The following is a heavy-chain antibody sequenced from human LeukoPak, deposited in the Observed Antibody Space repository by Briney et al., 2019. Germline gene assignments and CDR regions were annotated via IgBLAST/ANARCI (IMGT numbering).Heavy chain of an antibody. Sequence: GASVKVSCKASGYTFTSYYMHWVRQAPGQGLEWMGIINPSGGSTSYAQKFQGRVTMTRDMSTSTVYMELSSLRSEDTAVYYCARGLGVADRRPGIDYWGQGTLVTVSS. V-gene: IGHV1-46*01. CDR2: INPSGGST. CDR3: ARGLGVADRRPGIDY. D-gene: IGHD6-6*01. J-gene: IGHJ4*02. CDR1: GYTFTSYY.